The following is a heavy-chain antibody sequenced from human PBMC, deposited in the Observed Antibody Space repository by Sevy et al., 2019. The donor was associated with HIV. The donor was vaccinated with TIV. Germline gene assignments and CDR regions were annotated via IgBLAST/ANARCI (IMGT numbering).Heavy chain of an antibody. V-gene: IGHV3-21*01. J-gene: IGHJ4*02. CDR1: GFTFSSYA. CDR3: ARDLFGGGHAVYGY. D-gene: IGHD2-15*01. Sequence: GGSLRLSCAASGFTFSSYAMNWVRQAPGKGLEWVSSINAISSNIYYADSVKGRFTISRDNAENSLYLQMNSVRAEDTAVYYCARDLFGGGHAVYGYWGQGTLVTVSS. CDR2: INAISSNI.